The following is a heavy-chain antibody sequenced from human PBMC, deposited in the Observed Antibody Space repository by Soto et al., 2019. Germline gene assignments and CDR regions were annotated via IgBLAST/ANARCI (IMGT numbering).Heavy chain of an antibody. V-gene: IGHV6-1*01. D-gene: IGHD1-26*01. CDR1: VDSVSSSSVT. CDR2: TYYRSKWYN. Sequence: SQTLSLPCAISVDSVSSSSVTWNWIRQSPSRGLEWLGRTYYRSKWYNDYAESVKSRITINPDTSKNQFSLHLNSVTPEDAAVYYCVRLIGNSWLDFWGQGTLVTVSS. J-gene: IGHJ5*01. CDR3: VRLIGNSWLDF.